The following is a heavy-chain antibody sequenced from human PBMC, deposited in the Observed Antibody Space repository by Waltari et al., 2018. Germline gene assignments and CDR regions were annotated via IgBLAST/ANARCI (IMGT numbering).Heavy chain of an antibody. CDR2: IYQSGST. D-gene: IGHD5-18*01. J-gene: IGHJ4*02. CDR3: ARRSGYSYGVDY. V-gene: IGHV4-38-2*01. Sequence: QVQLQESGPGLVKPSETLSLTCAVSGYSISSGYYWGWIRQPPGKGLEWIGGIYQSGSTCYNPSLKIRVTISVDTSKNQFSLKLSSVTAADTAVYYCARRSGYSYGVDYWGQGTLVTVSS. CDR1: GYSISSGYY.